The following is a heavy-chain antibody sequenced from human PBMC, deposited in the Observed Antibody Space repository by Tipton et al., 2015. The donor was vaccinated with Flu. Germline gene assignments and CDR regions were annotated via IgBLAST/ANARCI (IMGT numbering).Heavy chain of an antibody. Sequence: LRLSCTVSGGSVSSGSYYWSWIRQPPGKGLEWIGYIYYSGSTNYNPSLKSRVTISVDTSKNQFSLKLSSVTAADTAVYYCARASYGSLYYYYYGMDVWGQGTTVTVSS. J-gene: IGHJ6*02. V-gene: IGHV4-61*01. CDR1: GGSVSSGSYY. D-gene: IGHD5-18*01. CDR2: IYYSGST. CDR3: ARASYGSLYYYYYGMDV.